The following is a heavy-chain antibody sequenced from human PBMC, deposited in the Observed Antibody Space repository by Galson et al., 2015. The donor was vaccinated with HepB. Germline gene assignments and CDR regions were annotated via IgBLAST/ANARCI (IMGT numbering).Heavy chain of an antibody. Sequence: SLRLSCAASGFTFSSYGMHWVRQAPGEGLEWVAVIWYDGSNKYYADSVKGRFTISRDNSKNTLYLQMNSLRAEDTAVYYCARDEGIFEGPGPTAPNYGMDVWGQGTTVTVSS. D-gene: IGHD3-3*01. J-gene: IGHJ6*02. CDR2: IWYDGSNK. CDR3: ARDEGIFEGPGPTAPNYGMDV. V-gene: IGHV3-33*01. CDR1: GFTFSSYG.